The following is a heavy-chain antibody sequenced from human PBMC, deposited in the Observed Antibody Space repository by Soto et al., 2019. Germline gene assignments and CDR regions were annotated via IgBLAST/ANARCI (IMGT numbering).Heavy chain of an antibody. Sequence: QVQLVQSGAEVKKPGSSVTVSCKASGGTFSSYAISWVRQAPGQGLEWMGGIIPFFGTANYAQKFQGRVTITADESTSTAYMELSSLRSEDTAVYYCARARRDYYDSSGYYKTEAFDIWGQGTMVTVSS. CDR2: IIPFFGTA. CDR1: GGTFSSYA. J-gene: IGHJ3*02. D-gene: IGHD3-22*01. CDR3: ARARRDYYDSSGYYKTEAFDI. V-gene: IGHV1-69*01.